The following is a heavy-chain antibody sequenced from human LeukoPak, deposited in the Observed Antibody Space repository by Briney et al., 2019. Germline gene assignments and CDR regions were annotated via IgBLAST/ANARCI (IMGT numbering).Heavy chain of an antibody. Sequence: SETLSLTCTVSGGSISSGGYYWSWIRQHPGKGLEWIGYIYYSGSTYYNPSLKSRVTISVDTSKNQFSLKLSSVTAADTAVYYCARGHSYGLYYYYGMDVWGQGTTVTVSS. V-gene: IGHV4-31*03. D-gene: IGHD5-18*01. CDR1: GGSISSGGYY. CDR2: IYYSGST. J-gene: IGHJ6*02. CDR3: ARGHSYGLYYYYGMDV.